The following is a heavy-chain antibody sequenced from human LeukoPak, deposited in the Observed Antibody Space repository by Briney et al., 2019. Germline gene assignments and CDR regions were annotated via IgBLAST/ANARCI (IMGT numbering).Heavy chain of an antibody. CDR1: GFTFSSYS. D-gene: IGHD4-17*01. CDR3: AKVSALDDYGDYVVVNSYYYYMDV. Sequence: GGSLRLSCAASGFTFSSYSMNWVRQAPGKGLEWVSYISSSSSTIYYADSVKGRFTISRDNAKNSLYLQMNSLRAEDTAVYYCAKVSALDDYGDYVVVNSYYYYMDVWGKGTTVTVSS. CDR2: ISSSSSTI. V-gene: IGHV3-48*04. J-gene: IGHJ6*03.